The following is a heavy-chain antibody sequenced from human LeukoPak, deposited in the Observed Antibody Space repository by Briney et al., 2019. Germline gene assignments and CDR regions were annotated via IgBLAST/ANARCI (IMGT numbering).Heavy chain of an antibody. CDR2: VYHTGST. J-gene: IGHJ4*02. Sequence: SETLSLTCTVSGGSISSSSYYWGWIRQPPGKGLEWIGSVYHTGSTYCNPSLKSRVTISVDTSKNQFSLSLTSVTAADTAVYYCARVAGVEVAPATSYWGQGTLVTVSS. V-gene: IGHV4-39*07. CDR1: GGSISSSSYY. D-gene: IGHD2-15*01. CDR3: ARVAGVEVAPATSY.